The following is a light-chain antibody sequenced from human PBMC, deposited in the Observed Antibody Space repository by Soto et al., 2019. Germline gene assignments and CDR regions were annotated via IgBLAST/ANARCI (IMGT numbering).Light chain of an antibody. J-gene: IGKJ3*01. Sequence: DIVMTQSPDSLAVSLGERATINCKSSQTLLFNTNNKNSLAWYQQKPGQPPKLLIYWATARESGVPDRFSGSGSGTDFTLTISSLRSEDVALYYCQQYFTTPFTFGPGTKVEIK. CDR1: QTLLFNTNNKNS. CDR2: WAT. V-gene: IGKV4-1*01. CDR3: QQYFTTPFT.